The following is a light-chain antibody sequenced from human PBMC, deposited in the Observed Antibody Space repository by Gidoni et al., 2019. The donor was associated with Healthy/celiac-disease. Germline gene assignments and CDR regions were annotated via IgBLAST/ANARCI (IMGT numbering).Light chain of an antibody. V-gene: IGKV3-20*01. J-gene: IGKJ4*01. Sequence: ELVLPQSPGTLSVYPGERANISCRSSQSVSSSYLAWYQQNPGQAPRLLIYGASSSATGIPDRFSGSGSGTDFTLTISRLEPEYFAVYYCQQYCSSPLTFXGXTKVEIK. CDR3: QQYCSSPLT. CDR1: QSVSSSY. CDR2: GAS.